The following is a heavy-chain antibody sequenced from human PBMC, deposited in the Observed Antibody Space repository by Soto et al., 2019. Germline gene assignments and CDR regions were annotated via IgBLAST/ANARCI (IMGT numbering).Heavy chain of an antibody. CDR2: INHSGST. V-gene: IGHV4-34*01. Sequence: SETLSLTCAVDCWSFSGYYWTWIRQPPWSGLEWIGEINHSGSTNYTPSLKSRVTISVDTSKNQFSLNLSSVTAADTAVYYCASGYYDILTGRDTKYYFDYWGQGALVTVS. J-gene: IGHJ4*02. CDR3: ASGYYDILTGRDTKYYFDY. CDR1: CWSFSGYY. D-gene: IGHD3-9*01.